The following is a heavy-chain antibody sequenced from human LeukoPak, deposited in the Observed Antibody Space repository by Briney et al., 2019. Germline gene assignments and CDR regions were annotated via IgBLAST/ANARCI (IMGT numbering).Heavy chain of an antibody. J-gene: IGHJ4*02. Sequence: GGSLRLSCAASGFTFSSYWMHWVRQAPGKGLEWVANIKQDGSEKYYVDSVKGRFTISRDNAKNSLYLHMNSLRAEDTAVYYCAREHLVYYYGSGSYSPFDYWGQGTLVTVSS. CDR2: IKQDGSEK. D-gene: IGHD3-10*01. CDR1: GFTFSSYW. CDR3: AREHLVYYYGSGSYSPFDY. V-gene: IGHV3-7*01.